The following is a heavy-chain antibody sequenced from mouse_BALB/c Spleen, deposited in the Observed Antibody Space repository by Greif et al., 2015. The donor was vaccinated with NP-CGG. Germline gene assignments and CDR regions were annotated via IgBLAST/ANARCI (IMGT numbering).Heavy chain of an antibody. CDR2: VLPGSGST. D-gene: IGHD2-14*01. V-gene: IGHV1-9*01. Sequence: QVQLQQPGAELMKPGASVKISCKATGYTFSSYWIEWVRQRPGHGLEWIGEVLPGSGSTNYNEKFKGKATFTADTSSNTAYMQLSGLTSEDSAVYYCARSRYDVGYYAMDYWGQGTSVTVSS. CDR1: GYTFSSYW. J-gene: IGHJ4*01. CDR3: ARSRYDVGYYAMDY.